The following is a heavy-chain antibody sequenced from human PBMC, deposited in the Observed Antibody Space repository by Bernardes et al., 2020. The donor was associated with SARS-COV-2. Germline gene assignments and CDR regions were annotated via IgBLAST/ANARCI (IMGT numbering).Heavy chain of an antibody. CDR1: GFTFSTYS. CDR3: TRDFGSFLPEY. V-gene: IGHV3-48*01. J-gene: IGHJ4*02. D-gene: IGHD3-10*01. Sequence: GGSLRLSCAASGFTFSTYSLNWVRQAPGQGLEWVSYISRSSSTIYYADSVKGRFTISRDNAKNSLYLQMNSLRAEDTAVYYCTRDFGSFLPEYWGQGTLVNVSS. CDR2: ISRSSSTI.